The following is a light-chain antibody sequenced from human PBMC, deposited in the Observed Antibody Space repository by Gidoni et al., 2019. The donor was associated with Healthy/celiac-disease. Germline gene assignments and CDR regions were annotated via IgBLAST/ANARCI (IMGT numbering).Light chain of an antibody. V-gene: IGLV1-40*01. Sequence: QSVLTQPPSVSVAPGQRVTIACTGSSSNIGGGYDVHWYQQLPGTAPKLLIHGNSNRPSGVPDRFSGSKSGTSASLAITGLQAEDEADYYCQSYDSSLSGWVVFGGGTKLTVL. CDR1: SSNIGGGYD. J-gene: IGLJ2*01. CDR2: GNS. CDR3: QSYDSSLSGWVV.